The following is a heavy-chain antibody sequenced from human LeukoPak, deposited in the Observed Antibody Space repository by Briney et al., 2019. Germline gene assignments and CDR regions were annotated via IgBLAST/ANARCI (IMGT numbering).Heavy chain of an antibody. D-gene: IGHD3-16*01. V-gene: IGHV3-48*01. CDR1: GFTFSSYS. Sequence: GGSLRLSCAASGFTFSSYSMNWVRQAPGKGLEWVSYISSSSSTIYYADSVKGRFIISRDNAKNSLYLQMNSLRAEDTAVYYCARGGGLDVWGQGATVTVSS. CDR3: ARGGGLDV. J-gene: IGHJ6*02. CDR2: ISSSSSTI.